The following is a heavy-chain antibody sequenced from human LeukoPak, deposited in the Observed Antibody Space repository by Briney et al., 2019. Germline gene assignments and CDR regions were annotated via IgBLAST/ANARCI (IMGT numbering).Heavy chain of an antibody. D-gene: IGHD4-23*01. J-gene: IGHJ6*02. CDR1: GFTFYG. CDR3: AKDLNYGGKSAFFYGMDV. Sequence: GGSLRLSCAASGFTFYGIHWVRQAPGKGLEWVAVISYDGGNTYYADSVKGRFTISRDNSKNTMYLQVNSLRAEDTAVYYCAKDLNYGGKSAFFYGMDVWGQGTTVTVSS. V-gene: IGHV3-30*18. CDR2: ISYDGGNT.